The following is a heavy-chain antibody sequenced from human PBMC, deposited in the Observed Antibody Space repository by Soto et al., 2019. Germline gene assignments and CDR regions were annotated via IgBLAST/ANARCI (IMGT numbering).Heavy chain of an antibody. CDR3: ARGETSYYYDSSGFYFDY. CDR2: INPNSGGT. J-gene: IGHJ4*02. V-gene: IGHV1-2*04. Sequence: ASVKVSCKASGYTLTGCYMHCVRQAPGQGLEWMGWINPNSGGTNYAQKFQGWVTMTRDTSISTAYMELSRLRSDDTAVYYCARGETSYYYDSSGFYFDYWGQGTLVTVSS. CDR1: GYTLTGCY. D-gene: IGHD3-22*01.